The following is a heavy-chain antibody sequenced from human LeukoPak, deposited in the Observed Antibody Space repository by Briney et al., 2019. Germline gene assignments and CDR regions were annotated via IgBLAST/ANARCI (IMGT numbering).Heavy chain of an antibody. J-gene: IGHJ4*02. Sequence: GGSLRLSCAAFGFTFSSHGMNWVRQAPGKGLEWVSYISGSSSIINYADSVKGRFTISRDNARNSLYLQMNSLRAEDTAVYYCAKGGDGYNSAHFDYWGQGTLVTVSS. CDR2: ISGSSSII. D-gene: IGHD5-24*01. CDR1: GFTFSSHG. V-gene: IGHV3-48*01. CDR3: AKGGDGYNSAHFDY.